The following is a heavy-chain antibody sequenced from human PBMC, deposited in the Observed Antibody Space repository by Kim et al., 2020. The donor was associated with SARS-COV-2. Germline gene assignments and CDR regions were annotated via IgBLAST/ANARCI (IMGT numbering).Heavy chain of an antibody. CDR1: GYTFTSYG. CDR3: ARDRGYGDDTFDY. J-gene: IGHJ4*02. V-gene: IGHV1-18*01. CDR2: VGAYNGDT. D-gene: IGHD4-17*01. Sequence: ASVKVSCKASGYTFTSYGISWVRQAPGQGLEWLGWVGAYNGDTNYAQNLQGRVTLTTDTSTSTAFLELRSLRSDDTAGYFCARDRGYGDDTFDYWGQGSL.